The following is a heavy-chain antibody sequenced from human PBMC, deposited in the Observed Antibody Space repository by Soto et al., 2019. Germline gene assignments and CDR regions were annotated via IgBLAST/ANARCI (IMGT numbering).Heavy chain of an antibody. J-gene: IGHJ5*02. CDR2: IKSKTDGGTT. CDR3: TTKHVLRYFSVP. V-gene: IGHV3-15*01. CDR1: GFTFSNAW. Sequence: EVQLVESGGGLVKPGGSLRLSCAASGFTFSNAWMSWFRQAPGKGLEWVGRIKSKTDGGTTDYAAPVKGRFTISRDDSKNTLYLQMNSLKTEDTAVYYCTTKHVLRYFSVPWGQGTLVTVSS. D-gene: IGHD3-9*01.